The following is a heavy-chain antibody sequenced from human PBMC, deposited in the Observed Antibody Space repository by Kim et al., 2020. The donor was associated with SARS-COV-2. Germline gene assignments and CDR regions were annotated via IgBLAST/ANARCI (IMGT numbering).Heavy chain of an antibody. V-gene: IGHV3-74*03. J-gene: IGHJ4*01. CDR1: GFSFSNYW. CDR3: AREKDGYHVY. Sequence: GGSLRLSCAASGFSFSNYWMHWVRQAPGKGLVWVVSRINTDGSFTMYADSVKGRFTISRDNAKNTLYLQMNSLRAEDTAIYYCAREKDGYHVYWVHGTLV. D-gene: IGHD5-12*01. CDR2: INTDGSFT.